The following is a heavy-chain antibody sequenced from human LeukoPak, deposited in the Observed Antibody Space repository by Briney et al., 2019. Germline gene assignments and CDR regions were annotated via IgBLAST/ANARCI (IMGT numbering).Heavy chain of an antibody. D-gene: IGHD3-22*01. CDR3: AREEAYDSSGYSPL. CDR2: IIPIFGTA. V-gene: IGHV1-69*05. CDR1: GYTFSSYA. Sequence: ASVKVSCKASGYTFSSYAISWVRQAPGQGLEWMGRIIPIFGTANYAQKFQGRVTITTDESTSTAYMELSSLRSEDTAVYYCAREEAYDSSGYSPLWGQGTLVTVSS. J-gene: IGHJ4*02.